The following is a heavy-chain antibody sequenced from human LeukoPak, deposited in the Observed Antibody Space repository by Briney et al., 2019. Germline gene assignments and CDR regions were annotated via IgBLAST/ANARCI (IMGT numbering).Heavy chain of an antibody. V-gene: IGHV3-23*01. CDR2: VSDNGDRT. Sequence: PGDSLRLSCAASGFTFNTYPMSWVRQVPGKGLEWVSAVSDNGDRTYYADSVKGRFTISRDNSKNMMYLQMNSLRAEDTAFYYCGEERPCSSPSCYSGGGNWFDSWGQGTLAIVSS. CDR1: GFTFNTYP. J-gene: IGHJ5*01. CDR3: GEERPCSSPSCYSGGGNWFDS. D-gene: IGHD2-15*01.